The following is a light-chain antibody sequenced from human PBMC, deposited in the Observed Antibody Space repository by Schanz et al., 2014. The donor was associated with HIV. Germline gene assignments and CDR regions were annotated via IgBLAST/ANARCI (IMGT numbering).Light chain of an antibody. Sequence: QSVLTQPPSASGTPGQSVTISCSGSSSNIGSNAVHWYQQLPGTAPKLLIYINNQRPSGVPVRFSGSRSGTSASLAISGLQSEDEADYYCAAWDGSLKVWVFGGGTKLTVL. CDR3: AAWDGSLKVWV. CDR2: INN. J-gene: IGLJ3*02. V-gene: IGLV1-44*01. CDR1: SSNIGSNA.